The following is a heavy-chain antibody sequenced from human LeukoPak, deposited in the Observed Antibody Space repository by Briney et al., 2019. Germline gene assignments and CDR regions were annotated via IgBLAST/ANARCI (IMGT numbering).Heavy chain of an antibody. CDR3: SRSRVGATIFDY. Sequence: GGTLRLSCAASGFSFSNYGMSWVRQAPGKGLEWVGRTRNKANSYTTEYAASVKGRFTISRDDSENSLYLQMNSLKTEDTAVYYCSRSRVGATIFDYWGQGTLVTVSS. D-gene: IGHD1-26*01. J-gene: IGHJ4*02. V-gene: IGHV3-72*01. CDR1: GFSFSNYG. CDR2: TRNKANSYTT.